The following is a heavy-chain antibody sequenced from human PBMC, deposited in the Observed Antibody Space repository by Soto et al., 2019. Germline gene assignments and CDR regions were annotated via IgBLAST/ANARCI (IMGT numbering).Heavy chain of an antibody. V-gene: IGHV4-34*01. Sequence: SETLSLTCAVYGGSFSGYYWSWIRQPPGKGLEWIGEINHSGSTNYNLSLKSRVTISVDTSKNQFSLKLSSVTAADTAVYYCARLTTSIAAHSGEDYWGQGTLVTVSS. CDR3: ARLTTSIAAHSGEDY. CDR1: GGSFSGYY. D-gene: IGHD6-6*01. CDR2: INHSGST. J-gene: IGHJ4*02.